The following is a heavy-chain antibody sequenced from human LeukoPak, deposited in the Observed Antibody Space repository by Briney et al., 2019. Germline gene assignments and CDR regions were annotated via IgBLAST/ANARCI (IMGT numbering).Heavy chain of an antibody. CDR1: GGSISSYY. Sequence: PAETLSLTCTVSGGSISSYYWSWIRQPPGKGLEWVGDIYCSGSTNYNPALKSRVTISVDTSKNQFSLKLSSVTAADTAVYYCARAVTVTPSFDYWGQGTLVTVSS. CDR3: ARAVTVTPSFDY. V-gene: IGHV4-59*01. D-gene: IGHD4-11*01. J-gene: IGHJ4*02. CDR2: IYCSGST.